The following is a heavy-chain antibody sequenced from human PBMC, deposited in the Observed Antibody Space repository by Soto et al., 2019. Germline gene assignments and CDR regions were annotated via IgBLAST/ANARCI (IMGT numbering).Heavy chain of an antibody. D-gene: IGHD6-13*01. CDR2: IYPGDSGT. CDR1: GYSFTNYY. CDR3: ARQDISAANPVY. Sequence: GESLKISCKGSGYSFTNYYIAWVRQMPGKGLEWMGIIYPGDSGTRYSPSFQGQVTISADKSISTAYLQWTSLKASDTAMYYCARQDISAANPVYWGQGTLVTVSS. J-gene: IGHJ4*02. V-gene: IGHV5-51*01.